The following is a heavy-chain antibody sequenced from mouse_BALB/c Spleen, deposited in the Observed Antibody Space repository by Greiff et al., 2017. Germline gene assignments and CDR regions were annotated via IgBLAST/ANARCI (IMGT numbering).Heavy chain of an antibody. D-gene: IGHD1-3*01. CDR2: INPSTGYT. CDR1: GYTFTSYW. J-gene: IGHJ4*01. V-gene: IGHV1-7*01. Sequence: VQLQQSGAELAKPGASVKMSCKASGYTFTSYWMHWVKQRPGQGLEWIGYINPSTGYTEYNQKFKDKATLTADKSSSTAYMQLSSLTSEDSAVYYCARGGSGNYDAMDYWGQGTSVTVSS. CDR3: ARGGSGNYDAMDY.